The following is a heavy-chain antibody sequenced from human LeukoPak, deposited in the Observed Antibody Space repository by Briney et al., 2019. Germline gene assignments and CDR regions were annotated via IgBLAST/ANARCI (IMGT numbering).Heavy chain of an antibody. D-gene: IGHD3-22*01. V-gene: IGHV4-61*01. Sequence: PSETLSLTCTVSGGSVSSGSYYWSWIRQPPGKGLEWIGYIYYSGSTNYNPSLKSRVTMSGDTSKNQFSLKLSSVTAADTAVYYCALSRGGYYDSRSPSWAFDIWGQGTMVTVSS. J-gene: IGHJ3*02. CDR3: ALSRGGYYDSRSPSWAFDI. CDR1: GGSVSSGSYY. CDR2: IYYSGST.